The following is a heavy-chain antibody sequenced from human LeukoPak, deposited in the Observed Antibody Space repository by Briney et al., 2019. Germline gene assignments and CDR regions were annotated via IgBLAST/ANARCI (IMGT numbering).Heavy chain of an antibody. Sequence: SETLSLTCTVSGGSISSYYWSWIRQPPGKGLEWIGYIYYSGSTNYNPSLKSRVTISVDTSKNQFSLKLSSVTAADTAVYYCAKERAITERAFDYWGQGTLVTVSS. V-gene: IGHV4-59*01. CDR3: AKERAITERAFDY. D-gene: IGHD1-26*01. CDR1: GGSISSYY. J-gene: IGHJ4*02. CDR2: IYYSGST.